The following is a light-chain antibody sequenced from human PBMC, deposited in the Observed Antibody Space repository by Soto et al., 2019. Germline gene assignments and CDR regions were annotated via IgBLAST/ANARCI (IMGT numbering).Light chain of an antibody. CDR3: SAHVAGAPGL. V-gene: IGLV2-14*01. CDR2: DVT. CDR1: STDVGANNY. J-gene: IGLJ2*01. Sequence: QSALTQPASVSGSPGQSITISCTGTSTDVGANNYVSWYQQHPGRAPKVMIYDVTNRPSGVSNRFSGSKSGNTASLTISGPQAEDEGDYYCSAHVAGAPGLFGGGTKLTVL.